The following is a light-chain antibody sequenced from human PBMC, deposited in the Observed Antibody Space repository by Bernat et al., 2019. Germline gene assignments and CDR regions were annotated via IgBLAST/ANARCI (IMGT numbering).Light chain of an antibody. CDR3: CAYAGGSALV. CDR2: QVI. J-gene: IGLJ2*01. Sequence: QLALTQPASVSGSSVQSIAISCTGTSSDVWGYNLVSWFQQQLGKVPKLLIYQVIERPSGVSDLFCGSKSGNTASLSISGLQAEDESDYYCCAYAGGSALVFGGGTKLTVL. V-gene: IGLV2-23*02. CDR1: SSDVWGYNL.